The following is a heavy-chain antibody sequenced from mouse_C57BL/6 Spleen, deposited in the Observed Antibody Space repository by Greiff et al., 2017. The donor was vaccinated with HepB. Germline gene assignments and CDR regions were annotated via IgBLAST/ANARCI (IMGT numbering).Heavy chain of an antibody. V-gene: IGHV1-39*01. CDR1: GYSFTDYN. J-gene: IGHJ4*01. CDR3: ARCPYYYGSSSRTGSAMDY. D-gene: IGHD1-1*01. CDR2: INPNYGTT. Sequence: EVQLVESGPELVKPGASVKISCKASGYSFTDYNMNWVKQSNGKSLEWIGVINPNYGTTSYNQKFKGKATLTVDQSSSTAYMQLNSLTSEDSAVYYCARCPYYYGSSSRTGSAMDYWGQGTSVTVSS.